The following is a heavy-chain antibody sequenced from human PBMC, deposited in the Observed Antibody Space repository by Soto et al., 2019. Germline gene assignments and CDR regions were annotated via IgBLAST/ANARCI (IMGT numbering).Heavy chain of an antibody. V-gene: IGHV4-34*01. D-gene: IGHD6-6*01. CDR1: GGSFSGYY. J-gene: IGHJ6*02. CDR2: INHSGST. CDR3: ARACRAARPDYSYYYGMEV. Sequence: QVQLQQWGAGLLKPSETLSLTCAVYGGSFSGYYWCWIRQPPGKGLGWIGEINHSGSTNYNPSHMSRVNISVDTSNNQCALKLSSVTAADTAVYYCARACRAARPDYSYYYGMEVWGQGTTVTVSS.